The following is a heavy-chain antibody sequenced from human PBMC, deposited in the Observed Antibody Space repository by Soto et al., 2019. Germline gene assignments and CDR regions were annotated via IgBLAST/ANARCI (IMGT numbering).Heavy chain of an antibody. Sequence: ASVKVSCKASGGTFSSYAISWVRQAPGQGLEWMGGIIPIFGTANYAQKFQGRVTITADESTSTAYMELSSLRSEDMAVYYCARGLGYCSSTSCYTGNWFDPWGQGTLVTVSS. J-gene: IGHJ5*02. CDR3: ARGLGYCSSTSCYTGNWFDP. D-gene: IGHD2-2*02. CDR1: GGTFSSYA. CDR2: IIPIFGTA. V-gene: IGHV1-69*13.